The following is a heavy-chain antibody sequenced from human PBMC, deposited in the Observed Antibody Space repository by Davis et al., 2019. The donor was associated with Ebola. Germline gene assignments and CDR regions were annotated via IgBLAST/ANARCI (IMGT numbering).Heavy chain of an antibody. V-gene: IGHV3-73*01. CDR3: TRGRWEPLI. CDR2: IRSKANSYAT. J-gene: IGHJ4*02. Sequence: GESLKISCAASGFTFSGSAMHWVRQASGKGLEWVGRIRSKANSYATAYAASVKGRFTISRDDSKNTAYLQMNSLKTEDTAVYYCTRGRWEPLIWGQGTLVTVSS. D-gene: IGHD1-26*01. CDR1: GFTFSGSA.